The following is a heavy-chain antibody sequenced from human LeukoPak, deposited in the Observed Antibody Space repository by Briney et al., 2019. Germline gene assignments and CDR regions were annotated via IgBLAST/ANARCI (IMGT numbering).Heavy chain of an antibody. D-gene: IGHD3-22*01. CDR1: GFTLSSYA. J-gene: IGHJ4*02. CDR2: ISTNGGST. Sequence: GGSLRLSCAASGFTLSSYAMHWVRQAPGKGLVYVSAISTNGGSTYYANSVKGRFTISRDNSKNTLYLQMGSLRAEDMAVYYCARGDSMIVVVKGFDYWGQGTLVTVSS. V-gene: IGHV3-64*01. CDR3: ARGDSMIVVVKGFDY.